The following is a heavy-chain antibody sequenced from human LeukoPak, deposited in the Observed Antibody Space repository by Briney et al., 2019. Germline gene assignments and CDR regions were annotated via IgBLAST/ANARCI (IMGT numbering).Heavy chain of an antibody. CDR2: IKQDGSEK. J-gene: IGHJ5*02. CDR3: ARDSSSWYGFRFDP. D-gene: IGHD6-13*01. Sequence: GGSLRFSCAASGFTFSSYWMSWVRQAPGKGLEWVANIKQDGSEKYYVDSVKGRFTISRDNAKNSLYLQMNSLRAEDTAVYYCARDSSSWYGFRFDPWGQGTLVTVSS. CDR1: GFTFSSYW. V-gene: IGHV3-7*01.